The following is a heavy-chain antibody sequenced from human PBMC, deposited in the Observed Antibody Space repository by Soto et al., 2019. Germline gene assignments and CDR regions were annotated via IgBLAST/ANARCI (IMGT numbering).Heavy chain of an antibody. CDR1: GGSLTGYY. CDR3: ASGQAGIVATL. D-gene: IGHD5-12*01. J-gene: IGHJ4*02. Sequence: QVQLQQWGAGLLKPSETLSLTCTVNGGSLTGYYWSWIRQPPGKGLEWIGEVKDGGSTNYSPSLRGRVSXEXXTSNDHGALRLNFGTAADTAGYFCASGQAGIVATLWDQGALVTVSS. V-gene: IGHV4-34*01. CDR2: VKDGGST.